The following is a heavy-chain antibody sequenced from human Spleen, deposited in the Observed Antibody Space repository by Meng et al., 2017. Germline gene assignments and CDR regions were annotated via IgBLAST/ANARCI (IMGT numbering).Heavy chain of an antibody. CDR1: GFTVSSNY. D-gene: IGHD6-19*01. J-gene: IGHJ4*02. Sequence: GESLKISCAASGFTVSSNYMSWVRQAPGKGLEWVSVIYSGGSTYYADSVKGRFTISRHNSKNTLYVQMNSLRAEDTAVYYCARDQHSSGWYIDYWGQGTLVTVSS. V-gene: IGHV3-53*04. CDR2: IYSGGST. CDR3: ARDQHSSGWYIDY.